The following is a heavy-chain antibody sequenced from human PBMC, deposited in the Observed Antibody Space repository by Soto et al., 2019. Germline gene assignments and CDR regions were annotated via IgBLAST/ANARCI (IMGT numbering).Heavy chain of an antibody. Sequence: SETLSLTCTVSGGSISSGDYYWSWIRQPPGKGLEWIGYIYYSGSTYYNPSLKSRVTISVDTSKNQFSLKLSSVTAADTAVYYCARDCRFLEWCVGYYGMDVWGQGTTVTVSS. V-gene: IGHV4-30-4*01. J-gene: IGHJ6*02. CDR1: GGSISSGDYY. CDR3: ARDCRFLEWCVGYYGMDV. CDR2: IYYSGST. D-gene: IGHD3-3*01.